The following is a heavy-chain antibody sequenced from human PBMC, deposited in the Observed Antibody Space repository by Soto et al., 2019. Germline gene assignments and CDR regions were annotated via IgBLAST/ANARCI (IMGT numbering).Heavy chain of an antibody. CDR1: GFILSSYT. J-gene: IGHJ4*02. V-gene: IGHV3-30-3*01. D-gene: IGHD1-26*01. Sequence: GGSLRLSCEASGFILSSYTMHWVRQATGKVLEWVRVITYDGSNQYYADSVKGRFTISRDNSRNMLFLQMNSLRPDDTAVYYCARAPSGSYPEFDYWGQGTLVTVSS. CDR2: ITYDGSNQ. CDR3: ARAPSGSYPEFDY.